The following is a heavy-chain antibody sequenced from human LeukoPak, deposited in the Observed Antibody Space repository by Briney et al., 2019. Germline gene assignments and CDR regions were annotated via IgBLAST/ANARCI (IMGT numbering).Heavy chain of an antibody. D-gene: IGHD5-18*01. CDR2: INHSGST. J-gene: IGHJ3*02. V-gene: IGHV4-34*01. CDR3: ATLWLRGLVAFDI. CDR1: GGSFSGYY. Sequence: SETQSLTCAVYGGSFSGYYWSWIRQPPGKGLEWIGEINHSGSTNYNPSLKSRVTISADTSKNQFSLKPSSVTAADTAVYYCATLWLRGLVAFDIWGQGTMVTVSS.